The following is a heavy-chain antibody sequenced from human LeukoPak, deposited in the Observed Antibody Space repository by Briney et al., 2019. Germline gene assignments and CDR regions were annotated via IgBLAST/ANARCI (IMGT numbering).Heavy chain of an antibody. CDR1: EGTFSSYA. Sequence: SVKVSCKASEGTFSSYAISWVRQAPGQGLEWMGGIIPIFGTANYAQKFQGRVTITADESTSTAYMELSSLRSEDTAVYYCARGAYSSYHEDDAFDIWGQGTMVTVSS. V-gene: IGHV1-69*01. CDR2: IIPIFGTA. D-gene: IGHD6-6*01. CDR3: ARGAYSSYHEDDAFDI. J-gene: IGHJ3*02.